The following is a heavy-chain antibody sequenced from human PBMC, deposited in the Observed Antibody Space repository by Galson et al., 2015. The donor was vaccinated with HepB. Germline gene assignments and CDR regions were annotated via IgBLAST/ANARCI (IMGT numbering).Heavy chain of an antibody. J-gene: IGHJ4*02. V-gene: IGHV4-59*01. CDR1: GGSISRYY. Sequence: SETLSLACPVAGGSISRYYCGWIRQPPGDGLEWIGYIYYWGSTNYNPSLKSRVTISVDTSKNQLSLKLSSVTAADTAVYYCAREPYGDFEFDYWGQGTLVTVSS. D-gene: IGHD4-17*01. CDR2: IYYWGST. CDR3: AREPYGDFEFDY.